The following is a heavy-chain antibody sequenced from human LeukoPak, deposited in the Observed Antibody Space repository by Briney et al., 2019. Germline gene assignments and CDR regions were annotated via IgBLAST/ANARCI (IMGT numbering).Heavy chain of an antibody. CDR3: ARRTGTVTTGWIVATYYYYMDV. CDR1: GFTFSSYW. CDR2: INTDGSST. D-gene: IGHD4-17*01. V-gene: IGHV3-74*01. Sequence: GGSLRLSCAASGFTFSSYWMHWVRQAPGKGLVWVSRINTDGSSTSYADSVKGRFTISRDNAKNTLYLQMNSLRAEDTAVYYCARRTGTVTTGWIVATYYYYMDVWGKGTTVTVSS. J-gene: IGHJ6*03.